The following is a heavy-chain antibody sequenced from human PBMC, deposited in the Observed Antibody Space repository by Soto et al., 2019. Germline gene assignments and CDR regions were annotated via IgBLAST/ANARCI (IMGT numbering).Heavy chain of an antibody. D-gene: IGHD1-1*01. V-gene: IGHV1-18*01. Sequence: ASVKVSCKASGYTFTSYGISWVRQAPGQGLEWMGWISAYNGNTNYAQKLQGRVTMTTDTSTSTAYMELRSLRSDDTAVYYCASYIGGMEGRSSALDIWGRGTLVTVSS. CDR2: ISAYNGNT. J-gene: IGHJ3*02. CDR1: GYTFTSYG. CDR3: ASYIGGMEGRSSALDI.